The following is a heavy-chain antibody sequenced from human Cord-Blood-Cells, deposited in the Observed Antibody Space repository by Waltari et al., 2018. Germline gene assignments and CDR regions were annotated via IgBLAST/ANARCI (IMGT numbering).Heavy chain of an antibody. CDR3: ARGYNWNDGGAY. V-gene: IGHV3-53*01. J-gene: IGHJ4*02. D-gene: IGHD1-20*01. CDR1: GFTASSHY. CDR2: IYSGGST. Sequence: EVQLVVSGGCLIQPGGSLRVSCAAHGFTASSHYISWARQAPGKGLEWVSVIYSGGSTYYADSVKGRFTISRDNSKNTLYLQMNSLRAEDTAVYYCARGYNWNDGGAYWGQGTLVTVSS.